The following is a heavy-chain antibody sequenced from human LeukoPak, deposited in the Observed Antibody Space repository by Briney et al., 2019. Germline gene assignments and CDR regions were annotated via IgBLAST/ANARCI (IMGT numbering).Heavy chain of an antibody. J-gene: IGHJ5*02. CDR1: GYTFTSYY. V-gene: IGHV1-46*03. Sequence: ASVKVSCKASGYTFTSYYMHWVRQAPGQGLEWMGIINPSGGGTSYAQKFQGRVTMTRDTSTSTVYMELSSLRSEDTAVYYCAREEGAYGDYGDWFDPWGQGTLVTVSS. CDR3: AREEGAYGDYGDWFDP. CDR2: INPSGGGT. D-gene: IGHD4-17*01.